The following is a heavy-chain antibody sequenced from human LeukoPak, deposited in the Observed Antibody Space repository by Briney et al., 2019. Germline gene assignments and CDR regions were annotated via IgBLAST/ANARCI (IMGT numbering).Heavy chain of an antibody. CDR3: ARDGRTLGGSYYYYGMDV. D-gene: IGHD2-15*01. CDR1: GFTFSDYY. Sequence: PGGSLRLFCAASGFTFSDYYMSWIRQAPGKGLEWVSYISSSGSTIYYADSVKGRFTISRDNAKNSLYLQMNSLRAEDTAVYYCARDGRTLGGSYYYYGMDVWGQGTTVTVSS. CDR2: ISSSGSTI. V-gene: IGHV3-11*01. J-gene: IGHJ6*02.